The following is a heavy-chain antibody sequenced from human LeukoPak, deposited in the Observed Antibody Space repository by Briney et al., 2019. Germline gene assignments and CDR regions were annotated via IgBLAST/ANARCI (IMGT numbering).Heavy chain of an antibody. J-gene: IGHJ4*02. D-gene: IGHD6-19*01. Sequence: GGSLRLSCAASGFTFSSYWMHWVRQAPGKGLVWVSRIDGDGSSTSYADSVKGRFTISRDNSKNTLYLQMNSLRAEDTAVYYCAKDSADGYSSGWFEDHFDYWGQGTLVTVSS. CDR2: IDGDGSST. CDR1: GFTFSSYW. CDR3: AKDSADGYSSGWFEDHFDY. V-gene: IGHV3-74*01.